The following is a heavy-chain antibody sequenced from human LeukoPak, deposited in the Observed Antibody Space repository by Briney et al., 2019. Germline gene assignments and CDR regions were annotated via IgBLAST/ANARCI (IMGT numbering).Heavy chain of an antibody. Sequence: GASVKVSCKASGYTFIGYYIHWVRQAPGQGLEWMGWINPNSGGTNYAQKFQGRVTMTRDTSISTAYMELSRLRFDDTAVYYCASAYSYGPGTFDYWGQGTLVTVSS. CDR1: GYTFIGYY. CDR3: ASAYSYGPGTFDY. CDR2: INPNSGGT. J-gene: IGHJ4*02. D-gene: IGHD5-18*01. V-gene: IGHV1-2*02.